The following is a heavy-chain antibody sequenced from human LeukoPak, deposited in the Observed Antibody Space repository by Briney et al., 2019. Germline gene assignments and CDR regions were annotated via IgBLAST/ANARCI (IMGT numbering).Heavy chain of an antibody. CDR2: INSDVSST. V-gene: IGHV3-74*01. D-gene: IGHD5-12*01. Sequence: PGGSLRLSCAASGFTFSSYWMHWVRQAPGKWLGWVSRINSDVSSTRYADSGKGRLSIYRDNAKNTLYLQMNSLRAEDTAVYYCARFRSVAAANWYFDLWGRGTLVTVSS. J-gene: IGHJ2*01. CDR3: ARFRSVAAANWYFDL. CDR1: GFTFSSYW.